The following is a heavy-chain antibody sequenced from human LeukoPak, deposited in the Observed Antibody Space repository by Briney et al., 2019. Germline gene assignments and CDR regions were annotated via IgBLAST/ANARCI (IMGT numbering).Heavy chain of an antibody. Sequence: QPGGSPRLSCAASGFTFDDYAMHWVRQAPGKGLEWVSLISGDGGSTYYADSVKGRFTISRDNSKNSLYLQMNSLRTEDTALYYCAKDDILTGSAYYYYYMDVWGKGTTVTVSS. V-gene: IGHV3-43*02. D-gene: IGHD3-9*01. CDR2: ISGDGGST. J-gene: IGHJ6*03. CDR3: AKDDILTGSAYYYYYMDV. CDR1: GFTFDDYA.